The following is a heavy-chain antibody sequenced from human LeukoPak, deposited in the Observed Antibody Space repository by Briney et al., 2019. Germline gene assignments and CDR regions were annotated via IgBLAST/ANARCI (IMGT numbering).Heavy chain of an antibody. CDR1: GYTFTSYG. J-gene: IGHJ4*02. CDR3: ERDLWPYYYDSSGSPRGY. D-gene: IGHD3-22*01. Sequence: GASVKVSCKASGYTFTSYGISWVRQAPGQGLEWMGWISAYNGNTNYAQKLQGRVTMTTDTSTSTAYMELRSLRSDDTAVYYCERDLWPYYYDSSGSPRGYWGQGTLVTVSS. V-gene: IGHV1-18*01. CDR2: ISAYNGNT.